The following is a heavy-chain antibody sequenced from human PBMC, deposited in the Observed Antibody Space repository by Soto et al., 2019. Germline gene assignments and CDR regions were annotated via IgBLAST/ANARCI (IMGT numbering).Heavy chain of an antibody. J-gene: IGHJ6*02. V-gene: IGHV4-59*01. CDR2: IYHSGST. D-gene: IGHD3-10*01. CDR1: GGSISSYY. CDR3: ARDRRVRGVIRLGDV. Sequence: QVQLQESGPGLVKPSETLSLTCTVSGGSISSYYWSWIRQPPGKGLEWIAYIYHSGSTNYNPSLKSRVTISVDTSKNQFSLKLSSVTAADTAVYYCARDRRVRGVIRLGDVWGQGTTVTVSS.